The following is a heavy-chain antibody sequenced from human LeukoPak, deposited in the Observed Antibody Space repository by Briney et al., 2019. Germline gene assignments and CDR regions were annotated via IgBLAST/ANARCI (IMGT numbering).Heavy chain of an antibody. D-gene: IGHD2-2*01. Sequence: SETLSLTCTVSGGSISSSSYYWGWVRQPPGEGLEWIGSIYYSGSTYYNPSLKSRVTIPVHTSKNQFSLKLSSVTAADTAVYYCARDRDQLLGNTNWFDPWGQGTLVTVSS. CDR1: GGSISSSSYY. V-gene: IGHV4-39*07. J-gene: IGHJ5*02. CDR2: IYYSGST. CDR3: ARDRDQLLGNTNWFDP.